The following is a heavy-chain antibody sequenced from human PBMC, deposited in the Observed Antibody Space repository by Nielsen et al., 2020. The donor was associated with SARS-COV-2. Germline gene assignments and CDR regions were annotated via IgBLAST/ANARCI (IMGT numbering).Heavy chain of an antibody. CDR3: ARTSGIRGRGGMDV. Sequence: ASVKVSCKASGYTLTSYDINWVRQAPGQGLDWMGWISVHNDNTNYAQKVQGRVSMATDTSTSTAYMELRNLTSDDTAVYYCARTSGIRGRGGMDVWGQGTTVTVSS. CDR2: ISVHNDNT. V-gene: IGHV1-18*01. CDR1: GYTLTSYD. D-gene: IGHD3-10*01. J-gene: IGHJ6*02.